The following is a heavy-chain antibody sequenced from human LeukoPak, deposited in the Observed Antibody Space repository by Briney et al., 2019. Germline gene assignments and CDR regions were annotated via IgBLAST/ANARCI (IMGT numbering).Heavy chain of an antibody. J-gene: IGHJ4*02. CDR3: ARGPYYYDSSGYSY. Sequence: ASVKLSCKASGYTFTRYDINWVRQSTGQGLEWMGWMNPNSGNTGYAQKFQGRVTMTRNTSISTAYMELSSLRSEDTAVYYCARGPYYYDSSGYSYWGQGTLVTVSS. CDR1: GYTFTRYD. V-gene: IGHV1-8*01. CDR2: MNPNSGNT. D-gene: IGHD3-22*01.